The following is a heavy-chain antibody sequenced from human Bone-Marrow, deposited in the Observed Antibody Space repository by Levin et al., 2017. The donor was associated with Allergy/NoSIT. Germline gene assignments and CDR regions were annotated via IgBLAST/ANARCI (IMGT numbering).Heavy chain of an antibody. D-gene: IGHD6-19*01. Sequence: GASVKVSCKAFGYTFTGHYMHWVRQAPGQGLEWMGWINPITGTTNYAQKFQGRVTMTRDTSVSTAYMELSSLGSDDTAVYYCARHKNRGWYLYYFDLWGQGTLVPVSS. J-gene: IGHJ4*02. CDR2: INPITGTT. CDR1: GYTFTGHY. V-gene: IGHV1-2*02. CDR3: ARHKNRGWYLYYFDL.